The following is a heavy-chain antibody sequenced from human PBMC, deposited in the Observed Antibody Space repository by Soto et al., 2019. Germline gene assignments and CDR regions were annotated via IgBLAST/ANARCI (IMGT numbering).Heavy chain of an antibody. J-gene: IGHJ4*02. CDR2: ISYDGSNK. Sequence: QVPLVESGGGVVKPGRSLRLSCAASGFTFSSYGMHWVRQAPGKGLEWVAVISYDGSNKYYADSVKGRFTISRDNSKNTLYLQMNSLRAEDTGVYYGANAPAIVLVPAALGGDYWGQGTLVTVSS. V-gene: IGHV3-30*18. CDR3: ANAPAIVLVPAALGGDY. D-gene: IGHD2-2*01. CDR1: GFTFSSYG.